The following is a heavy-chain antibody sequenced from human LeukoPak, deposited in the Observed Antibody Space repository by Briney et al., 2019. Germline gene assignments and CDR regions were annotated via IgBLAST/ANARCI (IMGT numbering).Heavy chain of an antibody. V-gene: IGHV5-51*01. CDR1: GYGFTSYW. Sequence: GESLKISCKGSGYGFTSYWIGWVRQMPGKGLEWMGIIYPGDSDTRYSPSFQGQVTISADKSISTAYLQWSSLKASDTAMYYCARQGIGHDSSPCYAYYFDNCGQGTLVTVSS. CDR3: ARQGIGHDSSPCYAYYFDN. J-gene: IGHJ4*02. D-gene: IGHD3-22*01. CDR2: IYPGDSDT.